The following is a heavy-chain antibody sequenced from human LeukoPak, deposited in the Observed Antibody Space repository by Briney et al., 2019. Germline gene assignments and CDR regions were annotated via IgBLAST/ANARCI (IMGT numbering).Heavy chain of an antibody. CDR3: VSRLVPGFR. Sequence: GGSLRPSCGASGFSFSVSWMSWVRQAPGKGLEWVASIKGDGSQRYYVDSVKGRFSISRDNAKNSLYLQMNSLRADDTAVYYCVSRLVPGFRWGQGTLVTVSS. D-gene: IGHD4-11*01. J-gene: IGHJ4*02. CDR1: GFSFSVSW. CDR2: IKGDGSQR. V-gene: IGHV3-7*01.